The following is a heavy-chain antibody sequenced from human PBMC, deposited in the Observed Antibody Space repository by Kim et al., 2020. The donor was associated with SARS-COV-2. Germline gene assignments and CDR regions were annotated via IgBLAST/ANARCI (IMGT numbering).Heavy chain of an antibody. D-gene: IGHD4-17*01. Sequence: SVQRHFTTSRDNAKTSLYLQMNSLRAEDKAVYYCARASVDYGPSTFDYWGQGTLVTVSS. J-gene: IGHJ4*02. CDR3: ARASVDYGPSTFDY. V-gene: IGHV3-11*01.